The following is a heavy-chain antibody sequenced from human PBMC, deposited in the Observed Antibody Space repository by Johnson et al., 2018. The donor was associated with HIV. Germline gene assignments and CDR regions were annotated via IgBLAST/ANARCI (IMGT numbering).Heavy chain of an antibody. CDR3: VRYNWIDGQHAFDL. V-gene: IGHV3-11*04. D-gene: IGHD1-20*01. J-gene: IGHJ3*01. Sequence: QVQLVESGGGLVKPGGSLRLSCAASGFNFKDYYLNWVRQAPGKGLEWVSHISSSGSTKKYADSVRGRFTISRDNAKNSLYLQMYSLSTEDTAVYYCVRYNWIDGQHAFDLWGQGTMVTVSS. CDR1: GFNFKDYY. CDR2: ISSSGSTK.